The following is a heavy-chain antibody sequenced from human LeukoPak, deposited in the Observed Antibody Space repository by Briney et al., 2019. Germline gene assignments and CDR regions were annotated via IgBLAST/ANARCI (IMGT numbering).Heavy chain of an antibody. CDR1: SGSISSGNFY. Sequence: SEILSLTCTVSSGSISSGNFYWSWIRQPAGKGLEWIGRVFTSGITQYNPSLKSRVTLSLDTSKNQFSLQLSSVTAADTAVYYCANGGRTSDFDYWGQGTLVTVSS. CDR2: VFTSGIT. D-gene: IGHD3-16*01. V-gene: IGHV4-61*02. CDR3: ANGGRTSDFDY. J-gene: IGHJ4*02.